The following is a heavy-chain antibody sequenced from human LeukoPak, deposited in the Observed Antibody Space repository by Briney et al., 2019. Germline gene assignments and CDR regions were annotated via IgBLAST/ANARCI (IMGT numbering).Heavy chain of an antibody. CDR1: GGSISSYY. CDR2: IYYSGST. Sequence: PSETLSLTCTVSGGSISSYYWSWIWQPPGKGLEWIGYIYYSGSTNYNPSLKSRVTISVDTSKNQFSLKLSSVTAADAAVYYCARQIRAYQLPLYYYYYYYMDVWGKGTTVTISS. J-gene: IGHJ6*03. D-gene: IGHD2-2*01. V-gene: IGHV4-59*08. CDR3: ARQIRAYQLPLYYYYYYYMDV.